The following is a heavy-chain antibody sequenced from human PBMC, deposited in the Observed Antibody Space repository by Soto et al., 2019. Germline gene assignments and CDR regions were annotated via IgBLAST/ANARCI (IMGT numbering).Heavy chain of an antibody. CDR2: INAGNGNT. CDR3: ARKPNWGNWYFDL. J-gene: IGHJ2*01. Sequence: ASVKVSCKASGYTFTSYAMHWLRQAPGQRLEWMGWINAGNGNTKYSQKFQGRVTITRDTSASTAYMELSSLRSEDTAVYYCARKPNWGNWYFDLWGRGTLVTVSS. V-gene: IGHV1-3*01. CDR1: GYTFTSYA. D-gene: IGHD7-27*01.